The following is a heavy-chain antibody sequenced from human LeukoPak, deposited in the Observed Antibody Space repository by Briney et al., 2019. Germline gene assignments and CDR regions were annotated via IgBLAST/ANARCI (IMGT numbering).Heavy chain of an antibody. CDR3: AKDRNYGHYDY. J-gene: IGHJ4*02. Sequence: GGSLRLSCAVSGFVFSSLDMHWVRQAPGKGLEWVSAISGSGGSTYYADSVKGRFTISRDNSKNTLYLQMNSLRAEDTAVYYCAKDRNYGHYDYWGQGTLVTVSS. V-gene: IGHV3-23*01. CDR2: ISGSGGST. D-gene: IGHD3-10*01. CDR1: GFVFSSLD.